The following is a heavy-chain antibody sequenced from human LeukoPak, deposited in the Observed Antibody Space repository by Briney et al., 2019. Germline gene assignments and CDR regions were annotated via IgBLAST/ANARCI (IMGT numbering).Heavy chain of an antibody. J-gene: IGHJ4*02. Sequence: PSETLSLTCAVYGGSFSGYYWSWIRQPPGKGLEWIGEINHSGSTNYNPSLKSRVTISVDTSKNQFSLKLSSVTAADTAVYYCARGPQMATFDYWGQGTLVTVSS. CDR2: INHSGST. D-gene: IGHD5-24*01. V-gene: IGHV4-34*01. CDR1: GGSFSGYY. CDR3: ARGPQMATFDY.